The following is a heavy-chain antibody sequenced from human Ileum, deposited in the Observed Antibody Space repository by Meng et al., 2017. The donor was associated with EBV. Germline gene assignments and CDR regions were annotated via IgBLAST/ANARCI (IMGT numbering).Heavy chain of an antibody. CDR2: ILHAGVT. CDR3: ARGEDYTWDV. CDR1: DDSTIRSNW. J-gene: IGHJ4*02. D-gene: IGHD3-16*01. Sequence: QVQLHESGPRLVKPSXXLSLTCSVSDDSTIRSNWWSWVRQPPGKGLEWIGEILHAGVTNYNPSLKSRVSMSVDRSRIQASLNLNSVTAADTAIYYCARGEDYTWDVWGQGILVTVSS. V-gene: IGHV4-4*02.